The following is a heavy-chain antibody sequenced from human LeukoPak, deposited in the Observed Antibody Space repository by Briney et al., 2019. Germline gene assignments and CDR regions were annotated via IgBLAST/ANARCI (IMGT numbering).Heavy chain of an antibody. CDR2: INPSDDST. V-gene: IGHV1-46*02. J-gene: IGHJ4*02. CDR1: GYTFNSSY. Sequence: ASVKVSCKASGYTFNSSYMHWVRQAPGQGLEWVGIINPSDDSTRYAQKFQGRVTMTKDTSTNTVYMHLSSLSSDDTAVYYCARAYYESSAYRHAVYFDYWGQGTLVTVSS. CDR3: ARAYYESSAYRHAVYFDY. D-gene: IGHD3-22*01.